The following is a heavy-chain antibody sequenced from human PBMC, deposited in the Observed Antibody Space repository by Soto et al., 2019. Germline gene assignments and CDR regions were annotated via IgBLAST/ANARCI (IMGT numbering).Heavy chain of an antibody. Sequence: PSETLSLTCAVSSGSISSSNWWSWVRQPPGKGLEWIGEIYHSGSTNYNPSLKSRVTISVDKSKNQFSLKLSSVTAADTAVYYCASAFTYSNYPRLYYMDVWGKGTTVTVSS. CDR1: SGSISSSNW. V-gene: IGHV4-4*02. D-gene: IGHD4-4*01. CDR3: ASAFTYSNYPRLYYMDV. CDR2: IYHSGST. J-gene: IGHJ6*03.